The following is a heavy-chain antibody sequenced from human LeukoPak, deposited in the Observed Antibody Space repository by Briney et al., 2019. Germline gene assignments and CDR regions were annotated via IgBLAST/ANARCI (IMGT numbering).Heavy chain of an antibody. CDR1: GFTFSSYG. J-gene: IGHJ4*02. Sequence: GGSLRLSCAASGFTFSSYGMHRVRQAPGKGLEWVAVISYDGSNKYYADSVKGRFTISRDNSKNTLYLQMNSLRREDTALYYCAKDRTGDDFYLDYWGQGALVTVSS. CDR3: AKDRTGDDFYLDY. CDR2: ISYDGSNK. D-gene: IGHD7-27*01. V-gene: IGHV3-30*18.